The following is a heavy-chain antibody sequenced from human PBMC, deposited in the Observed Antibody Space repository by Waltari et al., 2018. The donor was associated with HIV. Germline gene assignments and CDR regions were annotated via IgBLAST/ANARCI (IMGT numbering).Heavy chain of an antibody. CDR1: GYTFPAYY. Sequence: QVQLVQSGAEVKKPGASVTVSCKASGYTFPAYYMHWVRQAPGQGLEWMGRINLNSGDTNYGQKLQGRVTMTRDTSISTAYMELSRLRSDDTAVYYCARDSYYYDSSGFFPDFWGQGTLVTVSS. D-gene: IGHD3-22*01. CDR2: INLNSGDT. V-gene: IGHV1-2*06. J-gene: IGHJ4*02. CDR3: ARDSYYYDSSGFFPDF.